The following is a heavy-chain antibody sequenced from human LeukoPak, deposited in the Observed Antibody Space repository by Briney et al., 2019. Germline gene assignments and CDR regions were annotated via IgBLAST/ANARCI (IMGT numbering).Heavy chain of an antibody. Sequence: GESLKISCKGYGYSFTSYWIIWVRQLLGKGLEWMVRIDPSDSYTNYSPSLQGHVTISADKSISAAYLQWSNLKASDTAMYYCARARGDHSSFDYWGQGTLVTVSS. CDR3: ARARGDHSSFDY. CDR1: GYSFTSYW. V-gene: IGHV5-10-1*01. J-gene: IGHJ4*02. CDR2: IDPSDSYT. D-gene: IGHD3-10*01.